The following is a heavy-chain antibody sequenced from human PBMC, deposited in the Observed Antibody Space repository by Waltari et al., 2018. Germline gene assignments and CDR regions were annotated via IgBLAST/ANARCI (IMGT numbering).Heavy chain of an antibody. Sequence: VRLDQWGTELVEPWETLSLTCAVYEGSFSAFFWSWVRQAPGKGLEWIGEINNGVKTDYNPSLKSRLFMSVDPSKNQFSLMLSSVTAADTAVYYCVRSHCIGDSCFRYFDSWGQGTLVTVSS. V-gene: IGHV4-34*01. CDR1: EGSFSAFF. CDR3: VRSHCIGDSCFRYFDS. D-gene: IGHD2-15*01. CDR2: INNGVKT. J-gene: IGHJ4*02.